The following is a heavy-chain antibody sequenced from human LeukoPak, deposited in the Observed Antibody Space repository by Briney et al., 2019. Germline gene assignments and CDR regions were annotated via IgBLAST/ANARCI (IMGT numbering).Heavy chain of an antibody. CDR1: GFTVSSNY. D-gene: IGHD6-25*01. Sequence: GGSLRLSCAASGFTVSSNYMSWVRQAPGKGLEWVSVIYSGGSTYYADSVKGRFTISRDNSKNTLYLQINSLRAEDTAVYYCARAPSAGGWFDPWGQGTLVTVSS. V-gene: IGHV3-53*01. CDR3: ARAPSAGGWFDP. J-gene: IGHJ5*02. CDR2: IYSGGST.